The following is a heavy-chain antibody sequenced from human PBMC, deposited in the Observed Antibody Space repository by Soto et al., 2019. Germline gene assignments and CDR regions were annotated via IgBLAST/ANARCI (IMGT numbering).Heavy chain of an antibody. CDR3: ASQTSEVLGY. CDR1: GGSISSSSYY. D-gene: IGHD2-2*01. Sequence: SETLSLTCTVSGGSISSSSYYWGWIRQPPGKGLEWIGSIYYSGSTYYNQSLKSRVTISVDTSKNQFSLKLSSVTAADSAVYYCASQTSEVLGYWGQGTLVTV. J-gene: IGHJ4*02. V-gene: IGHV4-39*01. CDR2: IYYSGST.